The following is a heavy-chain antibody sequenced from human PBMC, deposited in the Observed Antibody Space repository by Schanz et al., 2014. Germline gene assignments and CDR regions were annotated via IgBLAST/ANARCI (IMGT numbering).Heavy chain of an antibody. CDR2: ISGSGGST. J-gene: IGHJ4*02. D-gene: IGHD2-15*01. CDR1: GFTFSTYA. Sequence: EVQLLDSGGGLVQPGGSLRLSCAASGFTFSTYAMSWVRQAPGKGLEWVSAISGSGGSTYYADSVKGRFTISRDNSKNTLYLQMNTLRAEDTAVYYCARDRGYCSGGSCLTFDYWGQGTLGTVSS. V-gene: IGHV3-23*01. CDR3: ARDRGYCSGGSCLTFDY.